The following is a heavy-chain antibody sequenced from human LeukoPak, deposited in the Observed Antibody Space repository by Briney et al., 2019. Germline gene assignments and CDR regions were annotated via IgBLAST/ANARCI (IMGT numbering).Heavy chain of an antibody. CDR2: INPNSGAT. D-gene: IGHD1-1*01. J-gene: IGHJ4*02. Sequence: ASVKVSCKASGYTFTNYYVHWVRQAPGQGLEWMGRINPNSGATNYAQNFQGRVTITRDTSISTAYMELSTLGSDDTAVYDCARDRGYNWNTYYLDDWGQGTLVTVSS. CDR3: ARDRGYNWNTYYLDD. V-gene: IGHV1-2*06. CDR1: GYTFTNYY.